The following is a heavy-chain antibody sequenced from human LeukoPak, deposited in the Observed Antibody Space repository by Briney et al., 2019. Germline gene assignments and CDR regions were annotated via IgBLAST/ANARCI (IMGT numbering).Heavy chain of an antibody. J-gene: IGHJ1*01. CDR1: GFTFSSYA. CDR2: ISGSGGST. D-gene: IGHD2-2*02. Sequence: PGGSLRLSCAASGFTFSSYAMSWVRQAPGKGLEWVSAISGSGGSTYYADSVKGRFTISRDNSKNTLYLQMNSLRAEDTAVYYCANYLTPEGYCSSTSCYKGRGYFQHWGQGTLVTVSS. V-gene: IGHV3-23*01. CDR3: ANYLTPEGYCSSTSCYKGRGYFQH.